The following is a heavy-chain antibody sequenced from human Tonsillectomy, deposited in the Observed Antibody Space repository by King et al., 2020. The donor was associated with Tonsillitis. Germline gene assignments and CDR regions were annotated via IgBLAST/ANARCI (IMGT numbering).Heavy chain of an antibody. Sequence: EVQLVESGGGLVKPGGSLRLSCAASGFTFSSYGMNWVRQAPGKGLEWVSSITSGSGFLYYADSVKGRFTISRDSAKNSLYLEMHSLRAEDTAVYFCARDLNDGVHSYFYYYMDVWGKGTTVTVSS. CDR2: ITSGSGFL. J-gene: IGHJ6*03. D-gene: IGHD1-1*01. V-gene: IGHV3-21*01. CDR3: ARDLNDGVHSYFYYYMDV. CDR1: GFTFSSYG.